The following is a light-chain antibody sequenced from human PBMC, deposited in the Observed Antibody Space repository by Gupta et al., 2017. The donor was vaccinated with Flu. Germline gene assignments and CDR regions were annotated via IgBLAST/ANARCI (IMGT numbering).Light chain of an antibody. CDR1: SGFDVGPYN. V-gene: IGLV5-45*02. J-gene: IGLJ3*02. CDR3: MMWHRSAWV. CDR2: YRSDSDK. Sequence: QPVLTQPSSISASPGASASLTCTLRSGFDVGPYNIYWYQQKPGSPPQYIMRYRSDSDKQQGSGVPSLFSGSKVASANAWFLFISGLQSDDDADYYCMMWHRSAWVFGGGTKLTVL.